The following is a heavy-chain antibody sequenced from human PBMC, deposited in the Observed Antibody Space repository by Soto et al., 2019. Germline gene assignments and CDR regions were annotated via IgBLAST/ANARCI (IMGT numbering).Heavy chain of an antibody. CDR2: INPSAGGT. J-gene: IGHJ4*02. CDR1: GYTFTNYY. V-gene: IGHV1-46*01. CDR3: ARDSTLDY. Sequence: ASVKVSCKASGYTFTNYYMHWVRQAPGQGLEWMGIINPSAGGTSYAPKFQARVTMTRDTSTSTVHMELSSLRPDDTAVSYCARDSTLDYWGQGTLVTFSS.